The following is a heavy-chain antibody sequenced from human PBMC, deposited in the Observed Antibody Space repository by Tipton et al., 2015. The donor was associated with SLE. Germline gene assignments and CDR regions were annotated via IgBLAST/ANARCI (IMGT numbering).Heavy chain of an antibody. CDR2: IYSSGST. J-gene: IGHJ6*02. D-gene: IGHD4-17*01. CDR3: ARVFGDYDGHYFGLDV. V-gene: IGHV4-61*09. Sequence: TLSLTCTVSGDSITSGPHYWSWIRQPAGKGLEWIGHIYSSGSTDYNPSPKSRVTVSLDMSKNQFSLRLTSVTAADTAVYYCARVFGDYDGHYFGLDVWGQGTTVTVS. CDR1: GDSITSGPHY.